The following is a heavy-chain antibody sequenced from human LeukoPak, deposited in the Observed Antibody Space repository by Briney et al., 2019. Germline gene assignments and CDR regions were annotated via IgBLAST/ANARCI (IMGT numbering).Heavy chain of an antibody. CDR1: GGSINSYY. CDR2: INHSGST. Sequence: SETLSLTCSVSGGSINSYYWSWIRQSPGKGLEWIGEINHSGSTNYNPSLKSRVTISVDTSKNQFSLKLSSVTAADTAVYYCARLPAAAGRIFDYWGQGTLVTVSS. V-gene: IGHV4-59*08. J-gene: IGHJ4*02. CDR3: ARLPAAAGRIFDY. D-gene: IGHD6-13*01.